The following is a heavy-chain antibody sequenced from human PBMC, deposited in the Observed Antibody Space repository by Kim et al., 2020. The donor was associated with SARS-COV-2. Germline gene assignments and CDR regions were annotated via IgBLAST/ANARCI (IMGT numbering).Heavy chain of an antibody. V-gene: IGHV4-34*01. Sequence: SETLSLTCAFYGGSFSGYYWSWIRQPPGKGLELIGEINRSVSTNYNPSLKSRVTISVDTSKNQFSLKLSSVTAADTAVYYCARGILDGSPYYFDYWGQGTRVTVSS. D-gene: IGHD3-9*01. CDR1: GGSFSGYY. J-gene: IGHJ4*02. CDR2: INRSVST. CDR3: ARGILDGSPYYFDY.